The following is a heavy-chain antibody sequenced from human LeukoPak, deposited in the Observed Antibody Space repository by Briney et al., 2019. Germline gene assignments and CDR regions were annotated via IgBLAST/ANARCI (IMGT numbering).Heavy chain of an antibody. CDR2: ISRDGSDT. CDR3: AKDSGALEEGYFDS. V-gene: IGHV3-43*01. J-gene: IGHJ4*02. CDR1: GFTFDDYM. Sequence: GGSLRLSCAASGFTFDDYMMHWVRQAPGKGLEWVSLISRDGSDTYYADSVKGRFTISRDNSKDSLYLQMNSLRTDDTALYYCAKDSGALEEGYFDSWGQGTLVTVSS.